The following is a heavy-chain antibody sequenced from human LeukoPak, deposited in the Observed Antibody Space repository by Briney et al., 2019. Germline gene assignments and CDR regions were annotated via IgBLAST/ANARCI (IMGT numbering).Heavy chain of an antibody. J-gene: IGHJ5*02. CDR1: GFTVSSNY. Sequence: HPGGSLRLSCAASGFTVSSNYMSWVRQAPGKGLEWVSVIYSGGSTYYADSVKGRFTISRDNSKNTLYLQMNSLRAEDTAVYYCARDKGNRRWFGDMSRNWFDPWGQGTLVTVSS. CDR3: ARDKGNRRWFGDMSRNWFDP. D-gene: IGHD3-10*01. V-gene: IGHV3-53*01. CDR2: IYSGGST.